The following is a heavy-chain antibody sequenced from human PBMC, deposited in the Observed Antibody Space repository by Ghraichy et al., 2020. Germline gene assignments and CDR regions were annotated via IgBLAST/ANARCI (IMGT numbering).Heavy chain of an antibody. J-gene: IGHJ6*03. CDR2: ISGSGGST. V-gene: IGHV3-23*01. D-gene: IGHD1-26*01. Sequence: GGSLRLSCAASGFTFSSYAMSWVRQAPGKGLEWVSAISGSGGSTYYADSVKGRFTISRDNSKNTLYLQMNSLRAEDTAVYYCAKGVVGSYYYYYYMDVWGKGTTVTVSS. CDR1: GFTFSSYA. CDR3: AKGVVGSYYYYYYMDV.